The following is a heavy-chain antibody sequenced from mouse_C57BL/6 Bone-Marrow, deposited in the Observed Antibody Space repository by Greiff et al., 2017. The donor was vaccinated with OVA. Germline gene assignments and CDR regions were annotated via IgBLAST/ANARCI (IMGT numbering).Heavy chain of an antibody. D-gene: IGHD1-1*01. CDR1: GYAFSSSW. CDR2: IYPGDGDT. CDR3: ARAPFTTVVANFDY. Sequence: VQLQQSGPELVKPGASVKISCKASGYAFSSSWMNWVKQRPGKGLEWIGRIYPGDGDTNYNGKFKGKATLTADKSSSTAYMQLSSLTSEDSAVYFCARAPFTTVVANFDYWGQGATLTVSS. V-gene: IGHV1-82*01. J-gene: IGHJ2*01.